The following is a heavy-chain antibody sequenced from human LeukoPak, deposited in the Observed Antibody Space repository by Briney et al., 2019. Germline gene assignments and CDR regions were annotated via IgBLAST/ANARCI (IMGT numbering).Heavy chain of an antibody. J-gene: IGHJ4*02. CDR1: GFTFDDYA. CDR2: ISWNSGSI. Sequence: PGGSLRLSCAASGFTFDDYAMHWVRQAPGKGLEWVSSISWNSGSIGYADSVKGRFTISRDNAKNSLYLQMNSLRAEDTAFYYCAKTPRATVTTGPGYYFDYWGQGTLVTVSS. CDR3: AKTPRATVTTGPGYYFDY. V-gene: IGHV3-9*01. D-gene: IGHD4-17*01.